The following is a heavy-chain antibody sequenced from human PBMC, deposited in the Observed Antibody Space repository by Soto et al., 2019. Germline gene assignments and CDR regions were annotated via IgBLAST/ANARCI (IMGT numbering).Heavy chain of an antibody. D-gene: IGHD6-13*01. CDR3: ARALATPGPGFSYYDIDV. J-gene: IGHJ6*02. CDR1: GGSFSSYA. V-gene: IGHV1-69*06. Sequence: QVQLVQPGAAVKKPGSSVRVSSKASGGSFSSYAISWFRQAPGQGLEWMGGIFPFFGTANYAQKFQARVTITEDNSTSTAYMELSNLRSEDTAVYYCARALATPGPGFSYYDIDVCGQGTTVTVAS. CDR2: IFPFFGTA.